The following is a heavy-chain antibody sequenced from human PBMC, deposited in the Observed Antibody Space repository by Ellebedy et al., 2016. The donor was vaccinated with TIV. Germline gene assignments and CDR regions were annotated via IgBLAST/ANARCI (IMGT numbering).Heavy chain of an antibody. CDR1: GFTFSSYS. J-gene: IGHJ4*02. Sequence: GESLKISXAASGFTFSSYSMNWVRQAPGKGLEWVSSISSSSSYIYYADSVKGRFTISRDNAKNSLYLQMNSLRAEDTAVYYCARDRGYVRGLFDYWGQGTLVTVSS. CDR3: ARDRGYVRGLFDY. CDR2: ISSSSSYI. V-gene: IGHV3-21*01. D-gene: IGHD3-10*02.